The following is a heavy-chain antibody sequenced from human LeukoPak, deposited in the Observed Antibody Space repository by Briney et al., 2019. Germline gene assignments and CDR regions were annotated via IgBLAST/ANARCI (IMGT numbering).Heavy chain of an antibody. CDR2: SRNKANSYTT. J-gene: IGHJ4*02. Sequence: PGGSLRLSCAASGFTFSDQYMDWVRRAPGKGLEWVGRSRNKANSYTTDYAAPVKGRFTISRDDSKNSLYLQMNSLKTEDTAVYYCARLLGSGSYYNGDYWGQGTLVTVSS. V-gene: IGHV3-72*01. D-gene: IGHD3-10*01. CDR1: GFTFSDQY. CDR3: ARLLGSGSYYNGDY.